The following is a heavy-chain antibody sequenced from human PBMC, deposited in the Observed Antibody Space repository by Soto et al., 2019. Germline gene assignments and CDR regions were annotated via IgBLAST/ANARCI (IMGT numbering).Heavy chain of an antibody. J-gene: IGHJ6*03. CDR2: ISGSGGST. CDR3: AKHPRGGVTGTTEEVYYYYMDV. V-gene: IGHV3-23*01. CDR1: GFTFSSYA. Sequence: GGSLRLSCAASGFTFSSYAMSWVRQAPGKGLEWVSAISGSGGSTYYADSVKGRFTISRDNSKNTLYLQMNSLRAEDTAVYYCAKHPRGGVTGTTEEVYYYYMDVWGKGTTVTVSS. D-gene: IGHD1-7*01.